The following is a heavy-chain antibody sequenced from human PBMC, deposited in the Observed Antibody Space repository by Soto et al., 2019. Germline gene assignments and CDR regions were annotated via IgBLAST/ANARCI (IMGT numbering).Heavy chain of an antibody. V-gene: IGHV2-5*02. D-gene: IGHD2-15*01. CDR3: AHLAFCGGSCYYFDY. J-gene: IGHJ4*02. CDR2: LFWDDDD. CDR1: GFSLSTSGVG. Sequence: QITLKESGPTLVKPTQTLTLTCTFSGFSLSTSGVGVGWIRQPPGKALEWLALLFWDDDDRYSPSLKSRLTITKDTSKDQVVLTMTKMDPVDTATYFCAHLAFCGGSCYYFDYWGLGTLVTVSS.